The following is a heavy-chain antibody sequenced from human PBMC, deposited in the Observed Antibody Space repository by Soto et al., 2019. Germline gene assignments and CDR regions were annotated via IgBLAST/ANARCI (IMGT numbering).Heavy chain of an antibody. CDR1: GFTFSSYA. CDR3: AGLSEGVFRGGSFGV. D-gene: IGHD3-10*01. Sequence: GGSLRLSCAASGFTFSSYAIHWVHPAPGKGLDMVAVISHYGSNNYSADSVKDRFTSSRDKSKNTLYLQMNSLRAEDTAVYYCAGLSEGVFRGGSFGVWGQVTTVTDSS. CDR2: ISHYGSNN. V-gene: IGHV3-30-3*01. J-gene: IGHJ6*02.